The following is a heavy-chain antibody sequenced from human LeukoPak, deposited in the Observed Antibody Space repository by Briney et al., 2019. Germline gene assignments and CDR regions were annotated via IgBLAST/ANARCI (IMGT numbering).Heavy chain of an antibody. Sequence: SETLSLTCTVSGGSISSYYWSWIRQPPGKGLEWIGEINHSGSTNYNPSLKSRVTISVDTSKNQFSLKLSSVTAADTAVYYCAREKIGYYDGSGRGWFDPWGQGTLVTVSS. CDR1: GGSISSYY. J-gene: IGHJ5*02. V-gene: IGHV4-34*01. CDR2: INHSGST. CDR3: AREKIGYYDGSGRGWFDP. D-gene: IGHD3-22*01.